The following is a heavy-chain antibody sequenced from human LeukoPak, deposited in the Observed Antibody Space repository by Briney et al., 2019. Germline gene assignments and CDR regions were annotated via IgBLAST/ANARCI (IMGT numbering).Heavy chain of an antibody. CDR3: AKPHYYDSSGYYYVDYFDY. Sequence: PGGSLRLSCAASGFTFSSYAMSWVRQAPGKGLEWVSAISGSGGSTYYADSVKGRFTISRGNSKNTLYLQMNSLRAEDTAVYYCAKPHYYDSSGYYYVDYFDYWGQGTLVTVSS. D-gene: IGHD3-22*01. V-gene: IGHV3-23*01. CDR2: ISGSGGST. J-gene: IGHJ4*02. CDR1: GFTFSSYA.